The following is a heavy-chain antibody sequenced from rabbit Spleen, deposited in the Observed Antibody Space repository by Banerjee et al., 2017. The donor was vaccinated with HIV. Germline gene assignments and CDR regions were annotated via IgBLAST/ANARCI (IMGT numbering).Heavy chain of an antibody. D-gene: IGHD8-1*01. V-gene: IGHV1S45*01. CDR1: GFDFNGNYV. J-gene: IGHJ4*01. CDR3: ARDAGNNYRYFSL. Sequence: QEQLVESGGGLVQPEGSLTLTCKASGFDFNGNYVMCWVRQAPGKGPEWIACMHVSGVDIWYARWVNGRFTISRTSSTTVTLQMTSLTGADTATYFCARDAGNNYRYFSLWGPGTLVTVS. CDR2: MHVSGVDI.